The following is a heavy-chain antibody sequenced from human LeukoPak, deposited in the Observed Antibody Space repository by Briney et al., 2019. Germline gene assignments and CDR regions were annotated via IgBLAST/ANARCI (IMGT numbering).Heavy chain of an antibody. CDR2: INTNTGNP. CDR1: GYTFTSYA. J-gene: IGHJ3*02. V-gene: IGHV7-4-1*02. CDR3: ARARSGWASDAFDI. Sequence: GASVKVSCKASGYTFTSYAMNWVRQAPGQGLEWMGWINTNTGNPTYAQGFTGRFVFSLDTSVSTAYLQISSLKAEDTAVHYCARARSGWASDAFDIWGQGTMVTVSS. D-gene: IGHD6-19*01.